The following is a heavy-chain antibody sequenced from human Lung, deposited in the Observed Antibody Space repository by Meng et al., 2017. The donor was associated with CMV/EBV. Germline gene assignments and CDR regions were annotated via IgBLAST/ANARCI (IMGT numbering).Heavy chain of an antibody. V-gene: IGHV1-69*10. CDR1: GDTFRSHA. CDR3: ARALYYYDSSGYYPYFDY. CDR2: IIPILGIA. D-gene: IGHD3-22*01. J-gene: IGHJ4*02. Sequence: SXXVSXKASGDTFRSHAISWVRQAPGQGLEWMGGIIPILGIATYAQKFQGRVAIAADKSTTTAYMELSRLRSEDTAVYFCARALYYYDSSGYYPYFDYWGQXTLVTV.